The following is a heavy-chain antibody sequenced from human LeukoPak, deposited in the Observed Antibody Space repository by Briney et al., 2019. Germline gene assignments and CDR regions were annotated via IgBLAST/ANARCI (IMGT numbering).Heavy chain of an antibody. V-gene: IGHV3-23*01. Sequence: PGGSLRLSCAASGFTFSNYAMSWVRQAPGKGLEWDSGISGSGGSTYYADSVKGRFTISRDNSKNTLYLQMNSLRAEDTAVYYCAIIPRAAAGPSARSPFHYWGQGTLVTVSS. D-gene: IGHD6-13*01. CDR3: AIIPRAAAGPSARSPFHY. CDR1: GFTFSNYA. J-gene: IGHJ4*02. CDR2: ISGSGGST.